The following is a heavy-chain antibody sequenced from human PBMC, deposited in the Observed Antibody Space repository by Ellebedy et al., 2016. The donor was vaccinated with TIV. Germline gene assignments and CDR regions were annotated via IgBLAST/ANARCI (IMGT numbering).Heavy chain of an antibody. Sequence: ASVKVSCKSFGGTFSGYAFSWVRQAPGQGLEWMGGIIPLLSVTMYAPKFQGSVTITADKSTNTAFMELRSLTSEDTALYFCARARSESSGRAEVLDIWGQGTLVTVSA. D-gene: IGHD3-22*01. CDR1: GGTFSGYA. V-gene: IGHV1-69*10. CDR3: ARARSESSGRAEVLDI. CDR2: IIPLLSVT. J-gene: IGHJ3*02.